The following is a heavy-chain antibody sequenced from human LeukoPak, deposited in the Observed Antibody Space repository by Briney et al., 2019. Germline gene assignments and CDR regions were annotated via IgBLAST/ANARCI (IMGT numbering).Heavy chain of an antibody. D-gene: IGHD5-12*01. CDR1: GGTFSSYA. Sequence: SVKVSCKASGGTFSSYAISWVRQAPGQGLEWMGGIIPIFGTANYAQKFQGRVTITAGESTSTAYMGLSSLRSEDTAVYYCARDGDSGYDYTSWGQGTLVTVSS. CDR2: IIPIFGTA. J-gene: IGHJ5*02. CDR3: ARDGDSGYDYTS. V-gene: IGHV1-69*13.